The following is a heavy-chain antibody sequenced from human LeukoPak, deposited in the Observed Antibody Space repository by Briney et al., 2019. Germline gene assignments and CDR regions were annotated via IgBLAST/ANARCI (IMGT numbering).Heavy chain of an antibody. D-gene: IGHD3-10*01. V-gene: IGHV4-39*07. CDR1: AGSISSSSYS. CDR2: IYSSGST. Sequence: SETLSLTCTVSAGSISSSSYSWGWIRQPPGKGLEWIGSIYSSGSTYYNPSLKSRVIIIIDTPKNHFSLTLSSVTAADTAVYYCARSDGYGLVGIWGQGTMVTVSS. CDR3: ARSDGYGLVGI. J-gene: IGHJ3*02.